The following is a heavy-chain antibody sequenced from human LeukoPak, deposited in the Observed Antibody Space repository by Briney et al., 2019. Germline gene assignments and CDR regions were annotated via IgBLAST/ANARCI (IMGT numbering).Heavy chain of an antibody. J-gene: IGHJ4*02. Sequence: GGSLRLSCAASGFIFDDYAMHWVQQAPGKGLEWVSGISWNSGSIGYADSVKGRFIISRDNAKNSLYLQMNSLRAEDTALYYCAKDIGYSSGCPDYWGRGTLVTVSS. CDR3: AKDIGYSSGCPDY. CDR2: ISWNSGSI. V-gene: IGHV3-9*01. CDR1: GFIFDDYA. D-gene: IGHD6-19*01.